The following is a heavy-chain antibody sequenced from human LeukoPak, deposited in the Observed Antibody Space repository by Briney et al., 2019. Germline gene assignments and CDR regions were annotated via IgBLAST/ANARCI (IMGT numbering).Heavy chain of an antibody. V-gene: IGHV4-34*01. J-gene: IGHJ4*02. CDR2: INHSGST. Sequence: SETLSLTCAVYGGSFSGYYWSWIRQPPGKGLEWIGEINHSGSTNYNPSLKSRVTITVDTSKNQFSLKLSSVTAADTAVYYCARGSGYCSGGSCYLGYWGQGTLVTVSS. CDR3: ARGSGYCSGGSCYLGY. CDR1: GGSFSGYY. D-gene: IGHD2-15*01.